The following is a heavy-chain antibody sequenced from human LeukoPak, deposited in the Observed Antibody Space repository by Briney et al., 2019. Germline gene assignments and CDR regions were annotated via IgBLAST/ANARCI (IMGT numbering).Heavy chain of an antibody. CDR2: ISDSGDST. V-gene: IGHV3-23*01. J-gene: IGHJ4*02. CDR1: GFTFSSYA. CDR3: AKKMTITGWLYYFDY. Sequence: GGSLRLSCAVSGFTFSSYAMSWVRQAPGRGLEWVSAISDSGDSTYYADSVKGRFTVSRDNSKNTLYLQMNSLRAEDTAVYYRAKKMTITGWLYYFDYWGQGTLVTVSS. D-gene: IGHD3-9*01.